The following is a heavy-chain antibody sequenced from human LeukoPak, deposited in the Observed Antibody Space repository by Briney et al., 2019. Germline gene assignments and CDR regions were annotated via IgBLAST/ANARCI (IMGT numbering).Heavy chain of an antibody. V-gene: IGHV3-7*01. J-gene: IGHJ4*02. CDR1: GFTFSSYW. CDR3: ARLSIAVFFDY. D-gene: IGHD6-6*01. CDR2: IKQDGSEK. Sequence: GGSLRLSCGASGFTFSSYWMSWVRQAPGKGLEWVANIKQDGSEKYYVDSVKGRFTISRDNAKNSLYLQMNSLRAEDTAVYYCARLSIAVFFDYWGQGTLVTVSS.